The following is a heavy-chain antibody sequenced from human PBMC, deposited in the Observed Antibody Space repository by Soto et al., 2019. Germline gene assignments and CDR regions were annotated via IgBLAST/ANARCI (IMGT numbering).Heavy chain of an antibody. V-gene: IGHV4-30-4*01. CDR3: AGEGRYCSGGSCYGSCRFDP. CDR1: VGSISSGDYY. CDR2: LYYAGCT. J-gene: IGHJ5*02. D-gene: IGHD2-15*01. Sequence: QVQLQSSGPGLVKPSQTLSLTCTVSVGSISSGDYYWSWFGQPPGKGLEWIGYLYYAGCTYYIPFLKSRVTISVDTPKNQLSRKLTSVTAADTAVYYCAGEGRYCSGGSCYGSCRFDPWVQGTLVTVSS.